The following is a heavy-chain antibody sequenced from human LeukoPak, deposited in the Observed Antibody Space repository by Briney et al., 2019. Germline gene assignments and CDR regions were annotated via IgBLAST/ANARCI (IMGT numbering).Heavy chain of an antibody. CDR1: GDSTSSNSYY. Sequence: SETLSLTCTVSGDSTSSNSYYCGWIRQPPGKGLEWIGSIYYSGASYYSPSLKSRVTISVDTSKNQFSLKLSSVTAADTAVFCCARHYYDSSGYYLEGFDIWGQGTMVTVSS. V-gene: IGHV4-39*01. CDR3: ARHYYDSSGYYLEGFDI. D-gene: IGHD3-22*01. CDR2: IYYSGAS. J-gene: IGHJ3*02.